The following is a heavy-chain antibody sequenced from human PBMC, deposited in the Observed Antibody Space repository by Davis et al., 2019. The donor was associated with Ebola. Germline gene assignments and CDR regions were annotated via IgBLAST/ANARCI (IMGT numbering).Heavy chain of an antibody. D-gene: IGHD3-10*01. Sequence: ASVKVSCKASGYTFTSYGISWVRQAPGHGLEWMGWISAYNGNTNYAQKLQGRVTMTTDTSTSTAYMELRSLRSDDTAVYYCARDLYGSGSYPYCYWGQGTLVTVSS. CDR3: ARDLYGSGSYPYCY. CDR1: GYTFTSYG. V-gene: IGHV1-18*01. CDR2: ISAYNGNT. J-gene: IGHJ4*02.